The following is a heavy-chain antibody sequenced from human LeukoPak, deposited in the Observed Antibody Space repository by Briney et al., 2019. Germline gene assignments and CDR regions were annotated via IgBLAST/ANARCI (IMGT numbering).Heavy chain of an antibody. J-gene: IGHJ4*02. Sequence: SVKVSCKASGGTFSSHAISWVRQAPGQELEWMGGIIPIFGTANYAQKFQGRVTITTDESTSTAYMELSSLRSEDTAVYYCARDSSRDGYNSPGYWGQGTLVTVSS. CDR2: IIPIFGTA. CDR1: GGTFSSHA. V-gene: IGHV1-69*05. CDR3: ARDSSRDGYNSPGY. D-gene: IGHD5-24*01.